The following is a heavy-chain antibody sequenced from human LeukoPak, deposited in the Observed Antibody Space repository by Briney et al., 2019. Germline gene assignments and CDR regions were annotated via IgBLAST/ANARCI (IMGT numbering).Heavy chain of an antibody. D-gene: IGHD4-17*01. V-gene: IGHV4-34*01. CDR2: INHSGST. J-gene: IGHJ4*02. CDR1: GGSFSGYY. Sequence: SETLSLTCAVYGGSFSGYYWSWIRQLPGKGLEWIGEINHSGSTNYNPSLKSRVTISVDTSKNQFSLKLSSVTAADTAVYYCAREKRDYGDPRTFDYWGQGTLVTVSS. CDR3: AREKRDYGDPRTFDY.